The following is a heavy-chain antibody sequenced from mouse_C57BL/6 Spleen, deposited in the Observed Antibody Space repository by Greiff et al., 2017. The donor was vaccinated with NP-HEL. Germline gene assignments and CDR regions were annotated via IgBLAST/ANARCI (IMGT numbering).Heavy chain of an antibody. Sequence: EVQLQESGPGLVKPSQSLSLTCSVTGYSITSGYYWNWIRQFPGNKLEWMGYISYDGSNNYHPSLKNRISITRDTSKNQFFLKLNSVTTEDTATYYCARDQLLYYYAMDYWGQGTSVTVSS. CDR1: GYSITSGYY. CDR2: ISYDGSN. D-gene: IGHD4-1*02. J-gene: IGHJ4*01. CDR3: ARDQLLYYYAMDY. V-gene: IGHV3-6*01.